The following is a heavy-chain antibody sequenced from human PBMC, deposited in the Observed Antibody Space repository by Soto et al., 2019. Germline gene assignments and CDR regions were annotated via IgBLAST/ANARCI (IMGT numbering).Heavy chain of an antibody. Sequence: QITLKEAGPTLVKPTQTLTLTCTFSGFSLSTSGVGVGWIRQPPGKALEWLALIYWDDDKRYSPSLKSRLTSPKDTSKSHVVLTMTNMDPVDTATYYCAHRPYGGPPFDIWGQGTMVTVSS. CDR1: GFSLSTSGVG. V-gene: IGHV2-5*02. CDR2: IYWDDDK. J-gene: IGHJ3*02. CDR3: AHRPYGGPPFDI. D-gene: IGHD4-17*01.